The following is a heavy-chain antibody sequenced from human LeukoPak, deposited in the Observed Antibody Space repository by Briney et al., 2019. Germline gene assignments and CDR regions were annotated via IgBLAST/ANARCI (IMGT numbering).Heavy chain of an antibody. V-gene: IGHV3-23*01. D-gene: IGHD3-9*01. CDR1: GFTFNNYA. CDR2: VSGSGGAT. J-gene: IGHJ4*02. Sequence: PGGSLRLSCAASGFTFNNYAMSWVRRDPGKGLEWVSQVSGSGGATYYADSVKGRFTIARHNSKNMLYLQMNSLRAEDTAVYYCAKRTDVLTGYYNGWGQGTLVTVSS. CDR3: AKRTDVLTGYYNG.